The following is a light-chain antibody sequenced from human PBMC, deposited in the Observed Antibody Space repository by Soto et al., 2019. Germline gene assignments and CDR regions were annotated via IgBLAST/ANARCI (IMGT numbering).Light chain of an antibody. J-gene: IGLJ2*01. CDR3: AAWDDSREGVG. CDR1: SSNIGSNP. CDR2: TNN. V-gene: IGLV1-44*01. Sequence: QSVLTQPPSASGTPGQRVTISCSGSSSNIGSNPVSWYQHLPGTAPKVLIFTNNQRPSGVPDRVSGSKSGTSASLAVSGLRSGDAAQYYCAAWDDSREGVGLGGGTKLTFL.